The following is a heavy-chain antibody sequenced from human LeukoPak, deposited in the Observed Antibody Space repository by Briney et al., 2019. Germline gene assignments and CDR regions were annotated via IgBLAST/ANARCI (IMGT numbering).Heavy chain of an antibody. CDR2: ISSSGSTI. V-gene: IGHV3-48*03. CDR3: AELGITMIGGV. Sequence: XGSLRLSCAASGFTFSSYEMNWVRQAPGKGLEWVSYISSSGSTIYYADSVKGRFTISRDKDKNSLYLQMNSLRAEDTAVYYCAELGITMIGGVWGKGTTVTISS. CDR1: GFTFSSYE. D-gene: IGHD3-10*02. J-gene: IGHJ6*04.